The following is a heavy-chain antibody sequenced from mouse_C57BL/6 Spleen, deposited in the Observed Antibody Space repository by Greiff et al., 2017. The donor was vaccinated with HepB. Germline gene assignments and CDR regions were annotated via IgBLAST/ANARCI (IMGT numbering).Heavy chain of an antibody. CDR3: APGGLLQNYYAMDY. CDR1: GYTFTSYW. J-gene: IGHJ4*01. CDR2: IDPSDSYT. D-gene: IGHD2-3*01. V-gene: IGHV1-50*01. Sequence: QVQLQQPGAELVKPGASVKLSCKASGYTFTSYWMQWVKQRPGQGLEWIGEIDPSDSYTNYNQKFKGKATLTVDTSSSTAYMQLSSLTSEDSAVYYCAPGGLLQNYYAMDYWGQGTSVTVSS.